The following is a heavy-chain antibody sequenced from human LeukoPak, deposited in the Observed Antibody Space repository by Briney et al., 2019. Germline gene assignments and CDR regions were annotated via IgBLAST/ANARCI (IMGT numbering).Heavy chain of an antibody. CDR1: GFTFNNYN. CDR3: ARLYCSGGSCYKGAGDY. J-gene: IGHJ4*02. D-gene: IGHD2-15*01. CDR2: ISRSSSTI. V-gene: IGHV3-48*01. Sequence: GGSLRLSCAASGFTFNNYNMNWVRQAPGKGLEWISYISRSSSTIYYGDSVKGRFTISRDNAKNSLYLQMNSLRAEGTAVYYCARLYCSGGSCYKGAGDYWGQGILVTVSS.